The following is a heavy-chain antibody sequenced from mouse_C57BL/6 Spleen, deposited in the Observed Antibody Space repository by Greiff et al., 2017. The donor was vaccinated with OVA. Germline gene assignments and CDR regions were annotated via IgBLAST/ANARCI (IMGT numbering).Heavy chain of an antibody. CDR2: INPGSGGT. J-gene: IGHJ3*01. CDR1: GYAFTNYL. Sequence: VQLQQSGAELVRPGTSVKVSCKASGYAFTNYLIEWVKQRPGQGLEWIGVINPGSGGTNYNEKFKGKATLTADKSSSTAYMQLSSLTSEDSAVYFCARTAQGGFAYWGQGTLVTVSA. CDR3: ARTAQGGFAY. D-gene: IGHD3-2*02. V-gene: IGHV1-54*01.